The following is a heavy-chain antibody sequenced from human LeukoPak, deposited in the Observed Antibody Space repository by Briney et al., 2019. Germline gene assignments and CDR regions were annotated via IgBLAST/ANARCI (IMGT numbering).Heavy chain of an antibody. D-gene: IGHD3-10*01. CDR2: IYYSGST. V-gene: IGHV4-30-2*05. CDR3: ARSHMVRGVIFHEIARFDP. J-gene: IGHJ5*02. Sequence: PSQTLSLTCAVSGGSISSGGYSWSWIRQPPGKGLEWIGYIYYSGSTYYNPSLKSRVTISVDTSKNQFSLKLSSVTAADTAVYYCARSHMVRGVIFHEIARFDPWGQGTLVTVSS. CDR1: GGSISSGGYS.